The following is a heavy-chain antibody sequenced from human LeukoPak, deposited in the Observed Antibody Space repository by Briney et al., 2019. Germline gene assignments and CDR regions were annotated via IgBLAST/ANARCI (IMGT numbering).Heavy chain of an antibody. D-gene: IGHD3-10*01. Sequence: SVKVSCKASGGTFSSYAISWVRQAPGQGLEWMGGIIPIFGTANYAQKFQGRVTITADESTSTAYMELSSLRSEDTAVYYCARGDLGGLARYYYYYYGMDVWGQGTTVTVSS. CDR1: GGTFSSYA. J-gene: IGHJ6*02. CDR3: ARGDLGGLARYYYYYYGMDV. CDR2: IIPIFGTA. V-gene: IGHV1-69*13.